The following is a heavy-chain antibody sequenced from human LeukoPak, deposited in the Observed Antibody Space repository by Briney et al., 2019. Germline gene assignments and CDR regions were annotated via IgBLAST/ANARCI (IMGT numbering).Heavy chain of an antibody. CDR2: ISGSGVIT. D-gene: IGHD3-22*01. CDR1: GSTFSSYG. Sequence: GGSLRLSCAASGSTFSSYGMSWVRQAPGKGLEWVSEISGSGVITYYADSVKGRFTISRDNSKNTLYLQMNSLRAEDTAVYYCAKGLLPLDYWGQGTLVTVSS. CDR3: AKGLLPLDY. J-gene: IGHJ4*02. V-gene: IGHV3-23*01.